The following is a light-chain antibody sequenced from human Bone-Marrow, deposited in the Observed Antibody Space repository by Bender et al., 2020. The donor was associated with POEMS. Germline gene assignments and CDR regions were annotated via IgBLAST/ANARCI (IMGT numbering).Light chain of an antibody. CDR2: EVN. V-gene: IGLV2-23*02. CDR3: CSFATSSTLV. Sequence: QSALTQPASVSGSPGQSITISCTGTSSDIGIYDLVSWYQQHPNKAPKLMVYEVNKRPSGVSDRFSGSKSGNTASLTISGLQAEDEADYYCCSFATSSTLVFGGGTKLTVL. J-gene: IGLJ3*02. CDR1: SSDIGIYDL.